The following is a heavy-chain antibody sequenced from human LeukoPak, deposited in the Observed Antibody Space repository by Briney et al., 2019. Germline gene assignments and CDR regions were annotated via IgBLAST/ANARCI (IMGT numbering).Heavy chain of an antibody. D-gene: IGHD3-10*01. Sequence: SETLSLTCTVSGVSIRSQYWSWVRQPPGKGLEWVGFIYSSGTTNYNPSLKSRVTISERTSTNQFSLKVSSVTAADTAVYYCARIYYGSPDYFFYYMDVWGKGTTVNVSS. CDR1: GVSIRSQY. J-gene: IGHJ6*03. CDR3: ARIYYGSPDYFFYYMDV. V-gene: IGHV4-59*11. CDR2: IYSSGTT.